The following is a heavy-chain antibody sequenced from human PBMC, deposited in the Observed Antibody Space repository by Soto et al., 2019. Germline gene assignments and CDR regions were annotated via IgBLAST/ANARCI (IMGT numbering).Heavy chain of an antibody. J-gene: IGHJ4*02. Sequence: QLQLQESGSGLVKPSQTLSLTCAVSGGSISSGGYAWSWIRQPPGKGLEGIGYISHSGSTYYNPALKSRVTISGDRSKNQFSLKLSSVTAADTAMYYCASGSHVPHYWGQGTLVTVSS. CDR2: ISHSGST. CDR3: ASGSHVPHY. D-gene: IGHD6-6*01. V-gene: IGHV4-30-2*01. CDR1: GGSISSGGYA.